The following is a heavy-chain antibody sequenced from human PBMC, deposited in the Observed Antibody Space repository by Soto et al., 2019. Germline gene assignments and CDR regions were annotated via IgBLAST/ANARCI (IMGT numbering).Heavy chain of an antibody. D-gene: IGHD2-21*01. Sequence: EVQLVESGGELVQPGGSLRLSCAAPGFNFPTCAMNWVLQAPGKGLEWLSFIHMTHNVIFYADSVRGRFTISSENAKDSLYLEMNSLRVVDTAVYYCVSDPDGDLACEYWGQGTVVTVSS. CDR1: GFNFPTCA. CDR3: VSDPDGDLACEY. J-gene: IGHJ4*02. V-gene: IGHV3-48*01. CDR2: IHMTHNVI.